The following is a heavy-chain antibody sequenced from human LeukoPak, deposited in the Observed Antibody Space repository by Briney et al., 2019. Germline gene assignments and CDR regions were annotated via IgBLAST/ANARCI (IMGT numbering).Heavy chain of an antibody. CDR2: ISAYNGNT. CDR3: ARRPEHYYDSSGYLDY. D-gene: IGHD3-22*01. Sequence: GASVKVSCKASGYTFTSYGISWVRQAPGQGLEWMGWISAYNGNTNYAQKLQGRVTMTTDTSTSTAYMELRSLRSDDTAVYYCARRPEHYYDSSGYLDYWGQGTLVTVSS. V-gene: IGHV1-18*01. CDR1: GYTFTSYG. J-gene: IGHJ4*02.